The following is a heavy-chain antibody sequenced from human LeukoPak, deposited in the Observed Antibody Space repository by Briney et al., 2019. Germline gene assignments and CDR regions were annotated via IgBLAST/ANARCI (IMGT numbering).Heavy chain of an antibody. Sequence: SVKVSCKASGGTFIINAITWVRQAPGQGLEWMGGIIPMSETPKYTQKFQGRVTIATDESTTTAYMELSSLRSEDTAVYYCARDFHYDFWSGYSPPPRYYFDYWGQGTLVTVSS. CDR1: GGTFIINA. CDR2: IIPMSETP. V-gene: IGHV1-69*05. J-gene: IGHJ4*02. CDR3: ARDFHYDFWSGYSPPPRYYFDY. D-gene: IGHD3-3*01.